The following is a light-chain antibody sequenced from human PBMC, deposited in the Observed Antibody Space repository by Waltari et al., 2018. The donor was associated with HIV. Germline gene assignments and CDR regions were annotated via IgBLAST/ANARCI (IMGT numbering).Light chain of an antibody. CDR3: SSYAGGNNLV. J-gene: IGLJ2*01. CDR2: EVT. CDR1: SSDVGGYNF. Sequence: QSALTQPPSASGSPGQSVTISCTGPSSDVGGYNFVSWYQQHPGKAPKLMIFEVTKRPSGVPARFSGSKTGNTASLTVSGLQADDEADYYCSSYAGGNNLVFGGGTKLTVL. V-gene: IGLV2-8*01.